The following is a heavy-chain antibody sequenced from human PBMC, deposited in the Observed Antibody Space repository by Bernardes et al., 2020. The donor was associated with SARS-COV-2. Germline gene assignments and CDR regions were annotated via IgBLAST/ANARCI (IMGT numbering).Heavy chain of an antibody. CDR2: IYYSGRA. CDR3: ARKPGWLQVLHYYFDY. CDR1: GGSIRSRNYY. D-gene: IGHD5-12*01. Sequence: SETLSVRCTVSGGSIRSRNYYWGWIRQPPGKGLEWIGSIYYSGRAYYNPSLKSRVTISVDTSKNQFSLQVSSVTAADTAVYYCARKPGWLQVLHYYFDYWGQGTLVTVSS. J-gene: IGHJ4*02. V-gene: IGHV4-39*01.